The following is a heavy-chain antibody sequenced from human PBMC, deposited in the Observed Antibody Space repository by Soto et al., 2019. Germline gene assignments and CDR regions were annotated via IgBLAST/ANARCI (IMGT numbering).Heavy chain of an antibody. CDR3: TSWNGYGDL. CDR2: VSGGSGAT. Sequence: EVQLLESGGGLVQPGGSLRLSCAVSGFSYSTYGVTWVRQAPGKGLEWVCGVSGGSGATHYRDSVRGRFTITGDEARNTVYLQMHSLRVGATAVYYYTSWNGYGDLWGQGTLVTVSS. D-gene: IGHD1-1*01. V-gene: IGHV3-23*01. CDR1: GFSYSTYG. J-gene: IGHJ4*02.